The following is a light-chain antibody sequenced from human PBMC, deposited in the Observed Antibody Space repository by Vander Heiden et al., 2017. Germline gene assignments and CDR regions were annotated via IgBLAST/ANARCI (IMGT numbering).Light chain of an antibody. J-gene: IGLJ2*01. CDR2: DNR. CDR1: SIGSKS. Sequence: SSVLTQPPSVSVAPGQTATITCGGNSIGSKSVQWSQQRPGQAPVLVVYDNRDRPSGIPERISGPNSGNTATLTISRVEAGDEADYYCQVWDSISDVGVFGGGTKLTVL. CDR3: QVWDSISDVGV. V-gene: IGLV3-21*02.